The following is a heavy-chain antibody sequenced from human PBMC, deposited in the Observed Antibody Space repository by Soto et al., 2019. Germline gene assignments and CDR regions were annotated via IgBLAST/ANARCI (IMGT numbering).Heavy chain of an antibody. CDR2: INHSGST. Sequence: SETLSLTCAVYGGSFSGYYWSWIRQPPGKGLEWIGEINHSGSTNYNPSLKSRVTISVDTSKNQFSLKLSSVTAADTAVYYCARKKGRYCSSTSCYGGSYYYYMDVWGKGTTVTVS. CDR3: ARKKGRYCSSTSCYGGSYYYYMDV. V-gene: IGHV4-34*01. J-gene: IGHJ6*03. D-gene: IGHD2-2*01. CDR1: GGSFSGYY.